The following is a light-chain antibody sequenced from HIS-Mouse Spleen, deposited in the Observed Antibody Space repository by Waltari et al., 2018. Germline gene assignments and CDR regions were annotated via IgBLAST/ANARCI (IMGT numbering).Light chain of an antibody. J-gene: IGLJ1*01. CDR1: SSDVGGYNY. CDR2: DVS. V-gene: IGLV2-14*03. CDR3: SSYTSSSTYV. Sequence: QSALTQPASVSGSPGQSITISCTGTSSDVGGYNYVSWYQHHPGKAPKLMIYDVSNRLSGVSNRFSGPKSGNTASLTISGLQAEDEADYYCSSYTSSSTYVFGTGTKVTVL.